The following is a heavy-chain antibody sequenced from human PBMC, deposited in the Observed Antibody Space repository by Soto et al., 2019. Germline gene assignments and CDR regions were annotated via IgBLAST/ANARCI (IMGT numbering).Heavy chain of an antibody. CDR2: IIPIFGTA. CDR3: ARDRGVAVVTADWYFDL. Sequence: QVQLVQSGAEVKKPGSSVKVSCKASGGTFSSYAISWVRQAPGQGLEWMGGIIPIFGTANYAQKFQGRVTITADESTSTAYMELSSLRSEDTAVYYCARDRGVAVVTADWYFDLWGRGTLVTVSS. CDR1: GGTFSSYA. D-gene: IGHD2-15*01. V-gene: IGHV1-69*01. J-gene: IGHJ2*01.